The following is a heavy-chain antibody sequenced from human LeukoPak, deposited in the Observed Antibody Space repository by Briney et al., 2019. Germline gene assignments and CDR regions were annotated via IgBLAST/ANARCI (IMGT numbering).Heavy chain of an antibody. CDR1: GFTFSSYA. Sequence: GGSLRLSCAASGFTFSSYAMSWVRQAPGKGLEWVSAISGSGGSTYYADSVKGRFTISRDNSKNTLYLQMNSLRAEDTAVYYCAKDLTISNSGSYHRDFDYWGQETLVTVSS. CDR3: AKDLTISNSGSYHRDFDY. D-gene: IGHD1-26*01. J-gene: IGHJ4*02. V-gene: IGHV3-23*01. CDR2: ISGSGGST.